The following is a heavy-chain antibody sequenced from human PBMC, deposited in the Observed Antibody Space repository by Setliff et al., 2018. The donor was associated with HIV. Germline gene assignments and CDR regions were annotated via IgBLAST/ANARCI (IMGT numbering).Heavy chain of an antibody. D-gene: IGHD4-17*01. CDR3: ASSLNGDSEPWYFDL. V-gene: IGHV4-59*12. CDR1: GGSISTYY. J-gene: IGHJ2*01. Sequence: SETLSLTCTVSGGSISTYYWSWIRQPPGKGLEWIGSIYFTGSSDNNPSLKSRVTLSVDTSKNQFSLRLTSVTAADTAVYYCASSLNGDSEPWYFDLWGRGTRVTVSS. CDR2: IYFTGSS.